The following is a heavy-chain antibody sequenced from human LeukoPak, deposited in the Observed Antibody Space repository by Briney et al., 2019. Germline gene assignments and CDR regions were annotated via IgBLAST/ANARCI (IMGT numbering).Heavy chain of an antibody. Sequence: GGSLRLSCGASGFTFSSYSMNWVRQAPGKGLEWVSSISSSSSYIYYADSVKGRFTISRDNAKNSLYLQMNSLRAEDTAVYYCARYSGSYYYGDAFDIWGQGTMVTVSS. CDR1: GFTFSSYS. CDR3: ARYSGSYYYGDAFDI. J-gene: IGHJ3*02. D-gene: IGHD1-26*01. CDR2: ISSSSSYI. V-gene: IGHV3-21*01.